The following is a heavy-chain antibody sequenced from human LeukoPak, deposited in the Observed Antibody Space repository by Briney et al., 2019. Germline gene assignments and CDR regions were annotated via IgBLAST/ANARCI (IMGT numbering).Heavy chain of an antibody. CDR3: ARAMFAPNSSSWYNWFDP. D-gene: IGHD6-13*01. V-gene: IGHV1-2*02. Sequence: ASVKVSCKASGYTFTGYYMHWVRQAPGQGLEWMGWINPNSGGTNYAQKFQGRVTMTRNTSISTAYMELSSLRSEDTAVYYCARAMFAPNSSSWYNWFDPWGQGTLVTVSS. J-gene: IGHJ5*02. CDR2: INPNSGGT. CDR1: GYTFTGYY.